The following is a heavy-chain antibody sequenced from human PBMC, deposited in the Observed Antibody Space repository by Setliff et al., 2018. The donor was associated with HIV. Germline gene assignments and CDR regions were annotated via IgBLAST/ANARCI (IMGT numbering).Heavy chain of an antibody. CDR2: INAANGNT. V-gene: IGHV1-3*01. Sequence: ASVKVSCKASGYTFTKYGMHWVRQAPGQRLEWMGWINAANGNTEYSQKFQGRVTITRDTSANTAYMELSSPRSEDTAVYYCASDRGDTMILVVTTGAFDIWGQGTMVTV. D-gene: IGHD3-22*01. CDR3: ASDRGDTMILVVTTGAFDI. CDR1: GYTFTKYG. J-gene: IGHJ3*02.